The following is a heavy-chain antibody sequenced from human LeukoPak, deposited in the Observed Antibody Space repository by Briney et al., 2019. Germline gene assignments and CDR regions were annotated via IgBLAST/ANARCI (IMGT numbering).Heavy chain of an antibody. CDR3: AKDMGGGPYCSGGSCYGYSDAFDI. Sequence: PGRSLRLSCAASGFTFDDYAMHWVRQAPGKGLEWVSGISWNSGNIGYADSVKGRFTISRDNAKNSLYLQMNSLRAEDTALYYCAKDMGGGPYCSGGSCYGYSDAFDIWGQGTMVTVSS. V-gene: IGHV3-9*01. CDR2: ISWNSGNI. D-gene: IGHD2-15*01. CDR1: GFTFDDYA. J-gene: IGHJ3*02.